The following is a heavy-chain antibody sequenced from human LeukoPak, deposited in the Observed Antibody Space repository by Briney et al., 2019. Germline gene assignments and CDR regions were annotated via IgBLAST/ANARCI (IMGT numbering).Heavy chain of an antibody. J-gene: IGHJ4*02. Sequence: GGSLRLSCVASGFTFSSYAMHWVRQAPGKGLEYVSAISSNGGSTYYANSVKGRFTISRDNSKNTLYLQMGSLRAEDMAVYYCARTRYSYGSFDYWGQGTLVTVSS. V-gene: IGHV3-64*01. CDR2: ISSNGGST. D-gene: IGHD5-18*01. CDR1: GFTFSSYA. CDR3: ARTRYSYGSFDY.